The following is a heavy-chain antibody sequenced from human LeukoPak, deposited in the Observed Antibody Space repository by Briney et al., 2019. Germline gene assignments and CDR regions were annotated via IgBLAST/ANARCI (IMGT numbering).Heavy chain of an antibody. D-gene: IGHD5-18*01. J-gene: IGHJ4*02. CDR2: INPNSGGT. CDR3: ATAAYSYGYAEGIDY. CDR1: GYTFTSYD. Sequence: ASVKVSCKASGYTFTSYDINWVRQAPGQGLEWMGWINPNSGGTNYAQKFQGRVTMTRDTSISTAYMELSRLRSDDTAVYYCATAAYSYGYAEGIDYWGQGTLVTVSS. V-gene: IGHV1-2*02.